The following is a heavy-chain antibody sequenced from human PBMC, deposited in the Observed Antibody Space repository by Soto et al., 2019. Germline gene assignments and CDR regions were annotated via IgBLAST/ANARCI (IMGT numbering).Heavy chain of an antibody. CDR2: IYYSGTT. CDR1: GFYINSYD. V-gene: IGHV4-59*01. CDR3: ARSYSSYVFDWFDP. D-gene: IGHD6-6*01. Sequence: SETKSLTSTFSGFYINSYDLSLLRQPPGKGLEWIGYIYYSGTTNYNPSLKSRVTISVDTSKNQFSLNLSSVTAADTVVYYCARSYSSYVFDWFDPWGQGTLVTVSS. J-gene: IGHJ5*02.